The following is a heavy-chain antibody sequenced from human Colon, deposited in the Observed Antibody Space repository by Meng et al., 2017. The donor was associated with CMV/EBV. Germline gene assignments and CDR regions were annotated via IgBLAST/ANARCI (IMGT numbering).Heavy chain of an antibody. CDR2: VNPSSGGI. V-gene: IGHV1-2*02. D-gene: IGHD3-16*01. CDR1: GYTFTDYY. J-gene: IGHJ2*01. Sequence: ASVKVSCKASGYTFTDYYMHWVRQAPGQGLEWMGWVNPSSGGINYAQKFQGRVTMTRDTSISTAYMVLSRTTSDDTAVYYCARSLAHRRLSYWYFDLWGRGTLVTVSS. CDR3: ARSLAHRRLSYWYFDL.